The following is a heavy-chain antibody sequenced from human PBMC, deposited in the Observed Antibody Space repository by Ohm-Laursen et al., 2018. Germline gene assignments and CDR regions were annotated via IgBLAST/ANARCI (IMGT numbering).Heavy chain of an antibody. D-gene: IGHD3-16*01. CDR2: IKQDGTEK. CDR3: AREAAWGKVDY. CDR1: GFTFSSYE. V-gene: IGHV3-7*01. J-gene: IGHJ4*02. Sequence: SLRLSCAASGFTFSSYEMNWVCQAPGKGLEWVANIKQDGTEKRYVGSVMGRFTISRDNTKNSLYLQMNSLRAEDTAVYYCAREAAWGKVDYLGQGVLVTVSS.